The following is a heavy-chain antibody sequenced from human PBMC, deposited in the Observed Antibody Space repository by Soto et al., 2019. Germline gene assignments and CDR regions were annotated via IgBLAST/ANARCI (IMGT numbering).Heavy chain of an antibody. V-gene: IGHV3-74*01. J-gene: IGHJ5*02. CDR2: INSDGSST. D-gene: IGHD5-18*01. Sequence: GGSLRLSCAASGFTFSSYWMHWVRQAPGKGLVWVSRINSDGSSTSYADSVKGRFTISRDNAKNTLYLQMNSLRAEDTAVYYCAREEQLWFLKNWFDPWGQGTLVTVSS. CDR3: AREEQLWFLKNWFDP. CDR1: GFTFSSYW.